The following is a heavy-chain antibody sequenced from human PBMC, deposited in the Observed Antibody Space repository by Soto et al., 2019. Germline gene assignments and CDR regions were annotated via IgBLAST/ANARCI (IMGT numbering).Heavy chain of an antibody. Sequence: GASVKVSCKASGYTFTSYGISWVRQAPGQGLEWMGWISAYNGNTNYAQKLQGRVTMTTDTSTSTAYMELRSLRSDDTAVYYCARSPIAWQLVLLDAQGNWFDPWGQGTLVTVSS. J-gene: IGHJ5*02. CDR1: GYTFTSYG. CDR3: ARSPIAWQLVLLDAQGNWFDP. D-gene: IGHD6-13*01. V-gene: IGHV1-18*01. CDR2: ISAYNGNT.